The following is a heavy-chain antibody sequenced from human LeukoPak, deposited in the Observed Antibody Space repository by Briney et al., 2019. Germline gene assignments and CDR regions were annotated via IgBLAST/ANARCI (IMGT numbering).Heavy chain of an antibody. CDR1: GFTFDDYA. CDR3: ARYSSGWYYFDY. V-gene: IGHV3-9*01. D-gene: IGHD6-19*01. J-gene: IGHJ4*02. Sequence: PGGSLRLSCAASGFTFDDYAMHWLRQAPGKGLEWVSGISWNSGSIGYADSVKGRFTISRDNAKNSLYLQMNSLRAEDTALYYCARYSSGWYYFDYWGQGTLVTVSS. CDR2: ISWNSGSI.